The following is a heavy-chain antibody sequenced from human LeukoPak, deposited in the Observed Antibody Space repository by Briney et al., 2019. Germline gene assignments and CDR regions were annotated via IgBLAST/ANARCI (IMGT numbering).Heavy chain of an antibody. CDR1: GFTFSSYA. V-gene: IGHV3-23*01. CDR3: GRDCRSYRSDF. D-gene: IGHD2-2*01. CDR2: ISGSGGST. J-gene: IGHJ4*02. Sequence: GGSLRLSCAASGFTFSSYAMSWVRQPPGKGLEWVSAISGSGGSTYYAGSAKGRFTISSDNYNKTLYLQMNSLRPEDSAFYYSGRDCRSYRSDFWYQGTLILVSA.